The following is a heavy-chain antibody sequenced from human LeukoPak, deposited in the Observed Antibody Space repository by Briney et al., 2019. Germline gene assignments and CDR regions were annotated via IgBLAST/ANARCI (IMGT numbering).Heavy chain of an antibody. Sequence: GGSLRLSCAASAFTFSSYGMHWVRQAPGKGLEWVAFNRYDGSNKYYADSVKGRFTISRDNAKNSLYLQMNSLRAEDTAVYYCARDRGVRGGAVNWFDPWGQGTLVTVSS. D-gene: IGHD3-10*01. V-gene: IGHV3-30*02. J-gene: IGHJ5*02. CDR2: NRYDGSNK. CDR3: ARDRGVRGGAVNWFDP. CDR1: AFTFSSYG.